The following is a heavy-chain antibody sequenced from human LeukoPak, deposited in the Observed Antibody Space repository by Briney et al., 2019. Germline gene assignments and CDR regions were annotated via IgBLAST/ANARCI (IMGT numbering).Heavy chain of an antibody. D-gene: IGHD4-17*01. CDR1: GYRFTSYW. Sequence: GESLRISCKGSGYRFTSYWISWVRQMPGKGLGWMGRIDPSDSYTNYSPSFQGHVTISADKSISTAYLQWSSLKASDTAMYYCARRTVYGDYTFDYWGQGTLVTVSS. J-gene: IGHJ4*02. V-gene: IGHV5-10-1*01. CDR3: ARRTVYGDYTFDY. CDR2: IDPSDSYT.